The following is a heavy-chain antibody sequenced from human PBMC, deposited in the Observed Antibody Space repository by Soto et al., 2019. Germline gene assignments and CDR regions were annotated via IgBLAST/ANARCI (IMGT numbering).Heavy chain of an antibody. Sequence: SETLSLTCTVSGGSISSGRYYWGWIRQPPGKGLEWIGSIYYSGSTYSNPSLKSRVTIFVDTSKNQFSLRLSSVTAADMAVYYCARHSDCSGGSCYSEYFAVGNWFDPWGQGTLVTVSS. J-gene: IGHJ5*02. D-gene: IGHD2-15*01. CDR3: ARHSDCSGGSCYSEYFAVGNWFDP. V-gene: IGHV4-39*01. CDR2: IYYSGST. CDR1: GGSISSGRYY.